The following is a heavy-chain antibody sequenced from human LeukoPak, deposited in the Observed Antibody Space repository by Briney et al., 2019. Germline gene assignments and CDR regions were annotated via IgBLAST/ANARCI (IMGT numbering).Heavy chain of an antibody. Sequence: SVKGSCKASGGTFSSYAISWVRQAPGQGLEWMGRLIPILGIANYAQKFQGRVTITADKSTSTAYMELSSLRSEDTAVYYCARDRNSYGPTFDYWGQGTLVTVSS. CDR3: ARDRNSYGPTFDY. D-gene: IGHD5-18*01. J-gene: IGHJ4*02. V-gene: IGHV1-69*04. CDR2: LIPILGIA. CDR1: GGTFSSYA.